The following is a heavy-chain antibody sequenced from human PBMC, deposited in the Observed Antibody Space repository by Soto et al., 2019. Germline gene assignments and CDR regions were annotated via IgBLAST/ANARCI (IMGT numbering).Heavy chain of an antibody. CDR1: CGFISSYY. J-gene: IGHJ4*02. CDR3: ARGDGSGYQFFDY. V-gene: IGHV4-59*08. D-gene: IGHD3-22*01. Sequence: SETLSLTCTVSCGFISSYYWSWIRQPPGKGLEWIGYIYYTGSTNYNPSLKSRVTISVDTSKNQFSLKLSSVTAAETAVYYCARGDGSGYQFFDYWGQGTPVT. CDR2: IYYTGST.